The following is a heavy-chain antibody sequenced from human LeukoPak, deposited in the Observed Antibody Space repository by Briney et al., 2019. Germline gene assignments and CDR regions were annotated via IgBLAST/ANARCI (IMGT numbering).Heavy chain of an antibody. CDR2: INPNTGDT. CDR3: AREESFSGGSQSLDY. CDR1: GYTFTGYY. J-gene: IGHJ4*02. Sequence: ASVKVSCKASGYTFTGYYIHWVRQAPGKGLEWMAWINPNTGDTNYAQRFQGRVTMTRDTSVNTAYMELSRLRSDDTAVYFCAREESFSGGSQSLDYWGQGTLVTVSS. D-gene: IGHD2-15*01. V-gene: IGHV1-2*02.